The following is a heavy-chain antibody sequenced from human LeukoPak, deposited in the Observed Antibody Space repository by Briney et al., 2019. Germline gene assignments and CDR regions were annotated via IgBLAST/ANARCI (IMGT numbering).Heavy chain of an antibody. J-gene: IGHJ3*02. V-gene: IGHV3-30*02. Sequence: QPGGSLRLSCAASGFTFSSYGMHWVRQAPGKGLEWVAFIRYDGSNKYYADSVKGRFTISRDNSKNTLYLQMNSLRAEDTAVYYCAKDKPAERGRGYAFDIWGQGTMVTVSS. D-gene: IGHD1-1*01. CDR3: AKDKPAERGRGYAFDI. CDR2: IRYDGSNK. CDR1: GFTFSSYG.